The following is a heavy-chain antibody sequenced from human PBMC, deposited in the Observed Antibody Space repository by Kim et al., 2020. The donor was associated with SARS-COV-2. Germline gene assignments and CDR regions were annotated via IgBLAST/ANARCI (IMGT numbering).Heavy chain of an antibody. J-gene: IGHJ3*02. CDR2: IYTSGST. CDR1: GGSISSGSYF. V-gene: IGHV4-61*02. D-gene: IGHD2-2*02. Sequence: SETLSLTCTVSGGSISSGSYFWIWLRPPAGKGLEWIVRIYTSGSTNYYPSLKIPVTISVDTSKNQFSLNRSSVTAADTAVYYCARVVGYCSITSCYTPYAFDIWGQATMVTVSS. CDR3: ARVVGYCSITSCYTPYAFDI.